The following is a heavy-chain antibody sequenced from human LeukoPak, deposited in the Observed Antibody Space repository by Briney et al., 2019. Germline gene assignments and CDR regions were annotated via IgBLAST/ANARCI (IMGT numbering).Heavy chain of an antibody. Sequence: PGGSLRLSCEASGFTFSHYEMNWVRQAPGKGLEWVSYISSSGYTIYYADSVKGRFTISRDNAKNSLYLQMNSLRAEDTAVYYCAREDCSSTSCSDPSVSDYWGQGTLVTVS. V-gene: IGHV3-48*03. CDR3: AREDCSSTSCSDPSVSDY. CDR1: GFTFSHYE. J-gene: IGHJ4*02. D-gene: IGHD2-2*01. CDR2: ISSSGYTI.